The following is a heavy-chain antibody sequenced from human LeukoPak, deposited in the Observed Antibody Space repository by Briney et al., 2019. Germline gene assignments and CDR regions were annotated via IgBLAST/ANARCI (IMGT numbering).Heavy chain of an antibody. CDR2: ISWNSGSI. CDR3: AKGRYYDSSGYYHPTPLDY. V-gene: IGHV3-9*01. D-gene: IGHD3-22*01. J-gene: IGHJ4*02. CDR1: GFTFDDYA. Sequence: GGSLILSCAASGFTFDDYAMHWVRQAPGKGLEWVSGISWNSGSIGYADSVKGRFTISRDNAKNSLYLQMNSLRAEDTALYYCAKGRYYDSSGYYHPTPLDYWGQGTLVTVSS.